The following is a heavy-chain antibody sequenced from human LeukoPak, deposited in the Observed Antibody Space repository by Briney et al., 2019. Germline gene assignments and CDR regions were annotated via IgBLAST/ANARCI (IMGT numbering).Heavy chain of an antibody. CDR2: IYTSGST. CDR3: ARAESPTPRRSYFQH. CDR1: GGSISSYY. D-gene: IGHD1-14*01. Sequence: SETLSLTCTVSGGSISSYYWSWIRQPAGKGLEWSERIYTSGSTNYNPSLKSRVTMSVDTSKDQFSLKLSSVTPADTAVYYCARAESPTPRRSYFQHWGQGTLVTVSS. J-gene: IGHJ1*01. V-gene: IGHV4-4*07.